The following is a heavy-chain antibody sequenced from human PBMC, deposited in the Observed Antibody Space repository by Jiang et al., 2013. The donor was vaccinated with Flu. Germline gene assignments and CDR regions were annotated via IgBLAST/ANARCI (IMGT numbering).Heavy chain of an antibody. J-gene: IGHJ6*01. CDR2: IMPVFGTA. Sequence: SGAEVKKPGSSVKISCKASGASFSSHGIGWVRQAPGQGLEWMGGIMPVFGTANYAQKFQGRVTISADASTTTISMELSSLRFEDTAIYYCTREKKVGGHYGM. CDR3: TREKKVGGHYGM. D-gene: IGHD1-26*01. CDR1: GASFSSHG. V-gene: IGHV1-69*01.